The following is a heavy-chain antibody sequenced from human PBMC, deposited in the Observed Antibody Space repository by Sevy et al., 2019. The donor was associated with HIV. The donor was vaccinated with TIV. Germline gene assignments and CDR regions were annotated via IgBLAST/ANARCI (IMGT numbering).Heavy chain of an antibody. CDR3: AKGSTSSSEVGYFDY. Sequence: GGSLRLSCAASGFTFSSYAMSWVRQAPGKGLEWVSVISGNGGYTYYADSVKGRFTISRDTSKYTRYLQMNSLRAEDTAVYYCAKGSTSSSEVGYFDYWGQGTLVTVSS. J-gene: IGHJ4*02. V-gene: IGHV3-23*01. CDR2: ISGNGGYT. CDR1: GFTFSSYA. D-gene: IGHD2-2*01.